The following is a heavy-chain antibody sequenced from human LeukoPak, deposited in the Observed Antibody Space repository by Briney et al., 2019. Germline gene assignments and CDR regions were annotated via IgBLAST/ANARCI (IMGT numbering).Heavy chain of an antibody. CDR2: IYSGGST. CDR3: AKVPYDSSGYHYRGAFDI. J-gene: IGHJ3*02. V-gene: IGHV3-53*01. CDR1: GFTVSSNY. Sequence: GGSLRLSCAASGFTVSSNYMSWVRQAPGKGLEWVSVIYSGGSTYYADSVKGRFTISRDNSKNTLYLQMNSLRAEDTAVYYCAKVPYDSSGYHYRGAFDIWGQGTMVTVSS. D-gene: IGHD3-22*01.